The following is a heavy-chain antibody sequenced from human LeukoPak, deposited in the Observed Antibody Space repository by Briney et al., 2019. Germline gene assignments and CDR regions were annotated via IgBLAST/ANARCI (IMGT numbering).Heavy chain of an antibody. V-gene: IGHV3-23*01. D-gene: IGHD2-2*01. J-gene: IGHJ6*03. Sequence: PGGSLRLSCAASGFPFSTYDMTWVRPAPGKAPEWVSAIRVTDGSAYYADSVKGRFTISRDNSKNTLYLQMNSLRAEDTAKYYCAKGSCSSHICYYFYYMDVWGKGTTVTVSS. CDR2: IRVTDGSA. CDR3: AKGSCSSHICYYFYYMDV. CDR1: GFPFSTYD.